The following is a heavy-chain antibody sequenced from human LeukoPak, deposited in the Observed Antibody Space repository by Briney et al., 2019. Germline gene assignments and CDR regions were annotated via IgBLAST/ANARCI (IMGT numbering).Heavy chain of an antibody. CDR2: ISAYNGNT. J-gene: IGHJ5*02. D-gene: IGHD6-13*01. Sequence: ASVKVSCKASGYTFTSYGISWVRQAPGQGLEWMGWISAYNGNTNYAQKLQGRLTMTTDTSTSTAYMELRSLRSDDRAVYYCARDNWVSIAALSLDPWGQGTLVTVSS. V-gene: IGHV1-18*01. CDR3: ARDNWVSIAALSLDP. CDR1: GYTFTSYG.